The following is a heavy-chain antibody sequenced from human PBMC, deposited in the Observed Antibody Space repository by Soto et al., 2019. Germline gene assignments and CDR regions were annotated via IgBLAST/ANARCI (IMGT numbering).Heavy chain of an antibody. Sequence: SETLSLTCTVSGGSVSSVGYYWSWIRQHPGKGLEWIGYITYSGNTYYNPSLESRVTMSADTSKNQFSLKLSSVTAADTAVYFCVRGGSCTNGVCSVFDYWGQGTMVTVSS. CDR1: GGSVSSVGYY. CDR3: VRGGSCTNGVCSVFDY. J-gene: IGHJ4*02. CDR2: ITYSGNT. V-gene: IGHV4-31*03. D-gene: IGHD2-8*01.